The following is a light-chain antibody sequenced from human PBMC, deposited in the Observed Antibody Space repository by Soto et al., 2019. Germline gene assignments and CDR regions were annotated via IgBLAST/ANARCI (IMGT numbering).Light chain of an antibody. CDR2: EDN. J-gene: IGLJ3*02. CDR1: SGSIASNY. CDR3: QSYDSDNQV. Sequence: NFMLTQPHSVSASPGKTVTISCTRSSGSIASNYVQWYQQRPGSSPTTVTYEDNQRPSGVPDRFSGSIDSSSNSASLTISGLTTEDEADYYCQSYDSDNQVFGGGTKLTVL. V-gene: IGLV6-57*01.